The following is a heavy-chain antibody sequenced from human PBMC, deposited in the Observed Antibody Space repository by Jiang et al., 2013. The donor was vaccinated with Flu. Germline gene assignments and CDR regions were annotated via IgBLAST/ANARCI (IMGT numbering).Heavy chain of an antibody. CDR1: GGSISSYY. D-gene: IGHD5-18*01. CDR3: ARDRGGTSGYGYGVDY. V-gene: IGHV4-59*01. Sequence: GSGLVKPSETLSLTCTVSGGSISSYYWSWIRQPPGKGLEWIGYIYYSGSTNYNPSLKSRVTISVDTSKNQFSLKLSSVTAADTAVYCCARDRGGTSGYGYGVDYWGQGTLVTVSS. CDR2: IYYSGST. J-gene: IGHJ4*02.